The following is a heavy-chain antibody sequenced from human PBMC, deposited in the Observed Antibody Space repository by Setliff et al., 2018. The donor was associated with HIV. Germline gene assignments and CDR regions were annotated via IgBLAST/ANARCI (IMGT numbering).Heavy chain of an antibody. V-gene: IGHV1-18*01. CDR3: ARGYYNFWSGYYDSRFPNPIDAFDI. Sequence: GASVKVSCKASGYTFSSYGISWVRQAPGQGVEWMGWISAHNGNTNYAQKLQGRVTMTTDTSTSTAYMELRSLRSDDTAVYYCARGYYNFWSGYYDSRFPNPIDAFDIWGQGTMVTVSS. J-gene: IGHJ3*02. D-gene: IGHD3-3*01. CDR1: GYTFSSYG. CDR2: ISAHNGNT.